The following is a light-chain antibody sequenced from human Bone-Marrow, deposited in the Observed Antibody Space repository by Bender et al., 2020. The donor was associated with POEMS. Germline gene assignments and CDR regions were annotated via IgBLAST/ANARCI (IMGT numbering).Light chain of an antibody. J-gene: IGLJ3*02. CDR1: RSNIGAHA. CDR3: AVWDDSLNGWV. Sequence: QSVLTQPPSASGTPGQRVTISCSGCRSNIGAHALNWYQHLPGTAPTLLIYSSHRRPSEFPDRFSGSRSGTSASLAISGLQSEDEADYYCAVWDDSLNGWVLGGGTKLTVL. CDR2: SSH. V-gene: IGLV1-44*01.